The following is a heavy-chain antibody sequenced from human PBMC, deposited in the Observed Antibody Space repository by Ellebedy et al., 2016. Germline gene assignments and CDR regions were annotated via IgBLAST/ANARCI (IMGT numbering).Heavy chain of an antibody. CDR3: ASLNSYYMGV. V-gene: IGHV4-34*01. Sequence: SETLSLTXAVHGGSLSSNYWTWIRQPPGKGLEWIGEITHSGSTNYSPSLKSRVTISLDTSKNQIFLRMTSVTAADTALYYCASLNSYYMGVWGKGTTVIVSS. CDR1: GGSLSSNY. J-gene: IGHJ6*03. CDR2: ITHSGST.